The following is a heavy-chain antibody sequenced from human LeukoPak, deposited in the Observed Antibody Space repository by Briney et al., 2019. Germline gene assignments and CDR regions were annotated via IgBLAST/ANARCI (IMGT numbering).Heavy chain of an antibody. CDR1: GGSFSGYY. D-gene: IGHD3-16*02. CDR2: INHSGST. J-gene: IGHJ6*02. V-gene: IGHV4-34*01. Sequence: SETLSLTCAVYGGSFSGYYWSWIRQPPXXXXXXXXEINHSGSTNYNPSLKSRVTISVDTSKNQFSLKLSSVTAADTAVYYCARADVESSYYYYYGMDVWGQGTTVTVSS. CDR3: ARADVESSYYYYYGMDV.